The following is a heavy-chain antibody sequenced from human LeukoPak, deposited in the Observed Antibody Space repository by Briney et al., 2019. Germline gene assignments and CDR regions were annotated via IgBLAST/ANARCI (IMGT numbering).Heavy chain of an antibody. D-gene: IGHD4-17*01. CDR3: TKAYGGYMYWFDP. CDR2: ISGSGNST. V-gene: IGHV3-23*01. J-gene: IGHJ5*02. Sequence: GGSLRLSCAASGFTFSSYAMNWVRQAPGRGLEWVSAISGSGNSTYYADALKGRFTISRDNSKNTLYLQMNSLRAEDTAVYYCTKAYGGYMYWFDPWGQGTLVTVSS. CDR1: GFTFSSYA.